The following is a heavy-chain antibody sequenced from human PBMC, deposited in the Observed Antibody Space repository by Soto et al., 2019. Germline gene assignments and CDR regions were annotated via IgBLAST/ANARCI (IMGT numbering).Heavy chain of an antibody. J-gene: IGHJ4*02. Sequence: QLPLQESGSGLVKPSQTLSLTCAVSGGSISSGGYSWSWIRQPPGKGLEWIGYIYHSGSTYYNPSLKSRVTISVDRSKNQFSLKLSSVTAADTAVYYCARARRFLESVFDYWGQGTLVTVSS. CDR1: GGSISSGGYS. CDR2: IYHSGST. V-gene: IGHV4-30-2*01. CDR3: ARARRFLESVFDY. D-gene: IGHD3-3*01.